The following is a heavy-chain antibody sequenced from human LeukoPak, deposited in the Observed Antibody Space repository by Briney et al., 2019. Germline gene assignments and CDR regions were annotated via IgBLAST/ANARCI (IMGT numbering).Heavy chain of an antibody. J-gene: IGHJ6*03. CDR3: ARSPYYYYYYMDV. CDR1: GGSFSGYY. CDR2: INHSGST. Sequence: SETLSLTCAVYGGSFSGYYWSWIRQPPGKGLEWIGEINHSGSTYYNPSLKSRVTISVDTSKNQFSLKLSSVTAADTAVYYCARSPYYYYYYMDVWGKGTTVTVSS. V-gene: IGHV4-34*01.